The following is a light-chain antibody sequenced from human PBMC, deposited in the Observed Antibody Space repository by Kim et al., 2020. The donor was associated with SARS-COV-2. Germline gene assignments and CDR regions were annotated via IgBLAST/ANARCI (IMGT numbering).Light chain of an antibody. Sequence: LSLGQRVTLSCRASQSVSSGNLAWYQQRPGQSPRLLIYGASSRVTGIPDRFSGGGSGTDFTLTISRLEPEDFAVYYCQQYAESPYTFGQGTKLEIK. CDR1: QSVSSGN. J-gene: IGKJ2*01. CDR2: GAS. CDR3: QQYAESPYT. V-gene: IGKV3-20*01.